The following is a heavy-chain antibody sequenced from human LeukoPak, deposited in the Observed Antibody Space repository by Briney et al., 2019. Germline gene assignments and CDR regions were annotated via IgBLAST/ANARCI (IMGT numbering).Heavy chain of an antibody. CDR2: IYYSGST. Sequence: PSETLSLTCTVSGGSISSYYWSWIRQPPGKGLEWIGYIYYSGSTNYNPSLKSRVTISVDTSKNQFSPKLSSVTAADTAVYYCASKGSYFRAFDIWGQGTMVTVSS. CDR3: ASKGSYFRAFDI. CDR1: GGSISSYY. J-gene: IGHJ3*02. D-gene: IGHD1-26*01. V-gene: IGHV4-59*01.